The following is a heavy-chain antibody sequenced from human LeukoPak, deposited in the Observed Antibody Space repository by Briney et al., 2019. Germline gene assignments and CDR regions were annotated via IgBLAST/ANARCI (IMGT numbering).Heavy chain of an antibody. V-gene: IGHV4-34*01. D-gene: IGHD2-2*02. CDR1: GGSFSGYY. Sequence: SETLSPTCAVYGGSFSGYYWSWIRQPPGKGLEWIGEINHSGSTNYNPSLKSRVTISVDTSKNQFSLKLSSVTAADTAVYYCARTDCSSISCYSDYWGQGTLVTVSS. CDR3: ARTDCSSISCYSDY. CDR2: INHSGST. J-gene: IGHJ4*02.